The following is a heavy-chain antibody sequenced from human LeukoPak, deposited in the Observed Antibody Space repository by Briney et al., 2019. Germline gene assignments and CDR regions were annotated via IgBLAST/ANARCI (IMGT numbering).Heavy chain of an antibody. Sequence: GGSLRLSCATSGFTFNNYAINWVRQAPGKGLEWVSAITGSGDRTFYADSVKGRFTISRDNSKNTVYLQMNSLRAEDTAVYYCAKDFLGYYGSGSYYVQRFFDYWGQGTLVTVSS. D-gene: IGHD3-10*01. CDR2: ITGSGDRT. CDR1: GFTFNNYA. V-gene: IGHV3-23*01. CDR3: AKDFLGYYGSGSYYVQRFFDY. J-gene: IGHJ4*02.